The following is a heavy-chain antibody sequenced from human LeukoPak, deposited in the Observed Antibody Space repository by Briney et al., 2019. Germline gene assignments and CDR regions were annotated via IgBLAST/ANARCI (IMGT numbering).Heavy chain of an antibody. CDR1: GYTFTGYY. D-gene: IGHD2-2*01. V-gene: IGHV1-2*02. Sequence: ASVKVSCKASGYTFTGYYMHWVRQAPGQGLEWMGWINPNSGGTNYAQKFQGRVTMTRDTSISTAYMELSRLRSDDTAGYYCARRGCSSTSCFHYWGQGTLVTVSS. CDR3: ARRGCSSTSCFHY. CDR2: INPNSGGT. J-gene: IGHJ4*02.